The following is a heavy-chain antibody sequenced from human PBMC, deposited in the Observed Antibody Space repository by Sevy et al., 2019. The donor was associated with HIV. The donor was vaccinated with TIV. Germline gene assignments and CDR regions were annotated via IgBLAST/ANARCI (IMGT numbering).Heavy chain of an antibody. J-gene: IGHJ4*02. D-gene: IGHD1-1*01. CDR1: GFTFGDYC. CDR2: LKSDVYGGTV. Sequence: GGSLRLSCTASGFTFGDYCMSWVRQAPGKGLEWVAFLKSDVYGGTVDNAASVRVRFVISRDDSKTIAYLQMNDLKTEDTGVYYCTRWKEAQSIFDYWGQGALVTVSS. CDR3: TRWKEAQSIFDY. V-gene: IGHV3-49*04.